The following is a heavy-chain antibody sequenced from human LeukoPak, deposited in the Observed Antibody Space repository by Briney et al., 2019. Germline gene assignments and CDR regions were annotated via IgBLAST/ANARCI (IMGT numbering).Heavy chain of an antibody. CDR1: GFTFRSYG. CDR2: ISYAGSNK. J-gene: IGHJ6*02. V-gene: IGHV3-30*18. CDR3: AKDADSYYYYYGMDV. D-gene: IGHD2-21*02. Sequence: GGSLRLSCAASGFTFRSYGMHWVRQAPGKGLEWVAVISYAGSNKNYADSVKGRFTISRDNSENTLYLQMNSLRAEDTAVYYCAKDADSYYYYYGMDVWGQGTTVTVSS.